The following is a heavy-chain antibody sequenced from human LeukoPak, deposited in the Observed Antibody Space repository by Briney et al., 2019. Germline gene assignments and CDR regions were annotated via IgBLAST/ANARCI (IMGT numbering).Heavy chain of an antibody. CDR3: ARGAYYYED. V-gene: IGHV3-48*01. CDR2: ISSSSSTI. D-gene: IGHD3-22*01. J-gene: IGHJ4*02. CDR1: GFTFSSHS. Sequence: GGSLRLSCAASGFTFSSHSMNWVRQAPGRGLEWVSYISSSSSTIYYADSVKGRFTISRDNAKNSLYLQMNSLRAEDTAAYYCARGAYYYEDWGQGTLVTVSS.